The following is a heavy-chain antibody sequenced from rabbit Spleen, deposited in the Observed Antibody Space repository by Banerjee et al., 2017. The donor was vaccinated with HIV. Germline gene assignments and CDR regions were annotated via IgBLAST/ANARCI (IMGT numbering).Heavy chain of an antibody. Sequence: QSLEESGGDLVKPGASLTLTCTASGVSFSSSSYMCWVRQAPGKGLEWIACIDAGSSGFTYFATWAKGRFTCSKTSSTMVTLQMTRLTAADTATYFCARDTSSSFSSYGMDLWGQGTLVTVS. V-gene: IGHV1S40*01. D-gene: IGHD1-1*01. CDR3: ARDTSSSFSSYGMDL. CDR1: GVSFSSSSY. CDR2: IDAGSSGFT. J-gene: IGHJ6*01.